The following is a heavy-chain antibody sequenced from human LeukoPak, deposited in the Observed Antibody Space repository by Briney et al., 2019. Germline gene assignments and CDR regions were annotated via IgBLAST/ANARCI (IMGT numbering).Heavy chain of an antibody. CDR3: ARSTVTTLSAFDI. D-gene: IGHD4-17*01. CDR1: GYIFTSYG. CDR2: ISAYSGNT. Sequence: ASVKVSCKASGYIFTSYGISWVRQSPGQGFQWMGWISAYSGNTSYAQKLQGRVTMTTDTSTSTAYMELRSLRSDDTAVYYCARSTVTTLSAFDIWGQGTMVTVSS. J-gene: IGHJ3*02. V-gene: IGHV1-18*01.